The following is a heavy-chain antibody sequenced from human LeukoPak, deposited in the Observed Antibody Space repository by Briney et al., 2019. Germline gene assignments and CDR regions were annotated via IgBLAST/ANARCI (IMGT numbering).Heavy chain of an antibody. CDR3: ARDMSYYDSSGYYHDY. CDR2: IIPILGIA. Sequence: GASVKVSCKASGGTFSSYAISWVRQAPGQGVEWMGRIIPILGIANYAQKFQGRVTITADKSTSTAYMELSSLRSEDTAVYYCARDMSYYDSSGYYHDYWGQGTLVTLSS. J-gene: IGHJ4*02. CDR1: GGTFSSYA. V-gene: IGHV1-69*04. D-gene: IGHD3-22*01.